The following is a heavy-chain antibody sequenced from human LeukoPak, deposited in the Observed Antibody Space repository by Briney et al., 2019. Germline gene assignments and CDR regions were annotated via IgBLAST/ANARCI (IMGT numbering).Heavy chain of an antibody. D-gene: IGHD2-2*01. CDR2: ISSSGSTI. CDR3: ARASSCSSTSCYGGNDY. CDR1: GFTFSDFH. J-gene: IGHJ4*02. V-gene: IGHV3-11*01. Sequence: GGSLRLSCAASGFTFSDFHMSWIRQAPGKGLEWVSYISSSGSTIYYADSVKGRFTISRDNAKNSLHLQMNSLRAEDTAVYYCARASSCSSTSCYGGNDYWGQGTLVTVSS.